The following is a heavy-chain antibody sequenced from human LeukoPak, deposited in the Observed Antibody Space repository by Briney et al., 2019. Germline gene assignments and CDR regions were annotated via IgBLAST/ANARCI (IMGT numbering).Heavy chain of an antibody. CDR3: ARVLGMRYGSSWYVIGNWFDP. Sequence: SETLSLTCAVSGGSFSGYYWSWIRQPPGKGLEWIGEINHSGSTNYNPSLKSRVTISVDTSKNQFSLKLSSVTAADTAVYYCARVLGMRYGSSWYVIGNWFDPWGQGTLVTVSS. J-gene: IGHJ5*02. CDR1: GGSFSGYY. V-gene: IGHV4-34*01. D-gene: IGHD6-13*01. CDR2: INHSGST.